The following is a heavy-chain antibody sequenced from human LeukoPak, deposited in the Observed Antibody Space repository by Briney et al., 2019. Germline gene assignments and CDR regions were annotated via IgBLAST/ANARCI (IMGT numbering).Heavy chain of an antibody. V-gene: IGHV4-59*12. Sequence: SETLSLTCTVSGGSISSYHWSWIRQPPGKGLEGIGYIYYSGSTNYNPSLKSRVTITVDTSKNQFSLKLSSVTAADTAVYYCASNYDFWSGSLDYWGQGTLVTVSS. D-gene: IGHD3-3*01. J-gene: IGHJ4*02. CDR2: IYYSGST. CDR3: ASNYDFWSGSLDY. CDR1: GGSISSYH.